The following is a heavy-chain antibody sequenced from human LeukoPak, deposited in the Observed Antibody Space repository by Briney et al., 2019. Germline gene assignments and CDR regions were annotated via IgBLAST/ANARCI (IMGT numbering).Heavy chain of an antibody. D-gene: IGHD1-1*01. J-gene: IGHJ6*03. CDR3: ASHRGTTYYMDV. CDR1: GYIFTSYH. V-gene: IGHV1-46*01. Sequence: ASVKVSCKASGYIFTSYHIHWVRQAPGQGLEWMGIINPSGGSTNYAQKFQGRVTMTRDTSTSTVYMELSSLRSEDTAVYYCASHRGTTYYMDVWGKGTTVTISS. CDR2: INPSGGST.